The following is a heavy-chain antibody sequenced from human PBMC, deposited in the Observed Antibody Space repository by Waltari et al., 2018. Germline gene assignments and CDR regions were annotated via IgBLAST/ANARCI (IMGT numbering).Heavy chain of an antibody. J-gene: IGHJ6*02. CDR3: ATDGVRGVPPGGMDV. CDR2: VDPEDGET. V-gene: IGHV1-24*01. CDR1: GYTLTELS. Sequence: QVQLVQSGAEVKKPGASVKVSCKVSGYTLTELSMHWVRQAPGKGLEWMGGVDPEDGETIYAQKFQGRVTMTEDKPTDTAYMELSSLRSEDTAVYYWATDGVRGVPPGGMDVWGQGTTVTVSS. D-gene: IGHD3-10*01.